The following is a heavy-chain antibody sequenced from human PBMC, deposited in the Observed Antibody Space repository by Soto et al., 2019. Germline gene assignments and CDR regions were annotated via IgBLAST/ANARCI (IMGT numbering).Heavy chain of an antibody. CDR3: ARFKLPRFFDSSGYPPPAWLDY. CDR1: GYTLTAYG. J-gene: IGHJ4*02. CDR2: ISSYSDDI. D-gene: IGHD3-22*01. V-gene: IGHV1-18*01. Sequence: QVQLVQSGPEVKKPGASVKVSCKASGYTLTAYGISWVRHVPGQGLEWMGWISSYSDDINYAQSVQGRATMTKDTSTSTAYMELRSLRPDDTAVYYCARFKLPRFFDSSGYPPPAWLDYWGQGTLVTVSS.